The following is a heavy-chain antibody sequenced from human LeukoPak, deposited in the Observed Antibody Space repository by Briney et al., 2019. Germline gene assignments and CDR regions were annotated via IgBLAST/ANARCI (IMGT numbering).Heavy chain of an antibody. CDR3: ARAGGVQGYSYGYYFDY. D-gene: IGHD5-18*01. V-gene: IGHV1-69*13. CDR2: IIPIFGTE. Sequence: SVKVSCKASGGTFSSYAISWVRQAPGPGLEWMGGIIPIFGTENYAQKFQGRVTITADESTSTAYMELSSLRSEDTAVYYCARAGGVQGYSYGYYFDYWGQGTLVTVSS. J-gene: IGHJ4*02. CDR1: GGTFSSYA.